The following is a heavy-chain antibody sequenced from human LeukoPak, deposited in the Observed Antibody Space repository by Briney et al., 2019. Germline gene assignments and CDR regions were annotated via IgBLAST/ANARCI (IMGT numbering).Heavy chain of an antibody. D-gene: IGHD3-22*01. CDR2: IKSKTDGGTT. CDR3: TTDLEVTMIVVVITY. J-gene: IGHJ4*02. CDR1: GFTFSNAW. V-gene: IGHV3-15*01. Sequence: PGRSLRLSCAASGFTFSNAWMSWVRQAPGKGREWVGRIKSKTDGGTTDYAAPVKGRFTISRDDSKNTLYLQMNSLKTEDTAVYYCTTDLEVTMIVVVITYWGQGTLVTVSS.